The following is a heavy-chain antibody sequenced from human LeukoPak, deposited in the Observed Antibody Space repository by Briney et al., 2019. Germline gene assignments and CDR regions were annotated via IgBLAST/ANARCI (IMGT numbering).Heavy chain of an antibody. CDR3: ATYSSLNRREFQY. CDR1: GFTFSTYW. V-gene: IGHV3-7*01. Sequence: PGGSLRLSCAASGFTFSTYWMSWVRQAPGKGLEWVAHIKHDGTEKYYVDSVKGRFTISRDNAKNSLYLQMNTLRAEDTALYYCATYSSLNRREFQYWGQGTLLTVSS. J-gene: IGHJ1*01. D-gene: IGHD3-22*01. CDR2: IKHDGTEK.